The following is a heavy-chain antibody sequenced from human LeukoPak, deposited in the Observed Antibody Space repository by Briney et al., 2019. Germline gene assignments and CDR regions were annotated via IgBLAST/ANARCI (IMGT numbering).Heavy chain of an antibody. Sequence: SDTLSLTCAAYSGSFSGYYWSWIRQPPGPGLELICDISDSGSTNYNPSLKSRVTISVDTSKNQFSLKLSSVTAADTAVYYCARGQRIAYDFWSGQYAPPTYYGMDVWGQGTTVTVSS. D-gene: IGHD3-3*01. CDR1: SGSFSGYY. CDR3: ARGQRIAYDFWSGQYAPPTYYGMDV. V-gene: IGHV4-34*01. CDR2: ISDSGST. J-gene: IGHJ6*02.